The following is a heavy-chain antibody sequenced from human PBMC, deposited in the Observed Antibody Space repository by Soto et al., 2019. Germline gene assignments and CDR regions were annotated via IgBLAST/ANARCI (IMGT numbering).Heavy chain of an antibody. CDR1: GFTFSSYA. Sequence: PGGSLRLSCAASGFTFSSYAMSWVRQAPGKGLEWVSAISGSGGSTYYADSVKGRFTISRDNSKNTLYLQMNSLRAEDTAVYYCATRNRRVEWWDYYYYMDVWGKGTTVTVSS. J-gene: IGHJ6*03. D-gene: IGHD2-15*01. CDR3: ATRNRRVEWWDYYYYMDV. CDR2: ISGSGGST. V-gene: IGHV3-23*01.